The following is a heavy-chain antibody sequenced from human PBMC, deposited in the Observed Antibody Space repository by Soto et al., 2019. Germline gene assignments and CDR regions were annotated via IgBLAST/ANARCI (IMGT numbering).Heavy chain of an antibody. V-gene: IGHV1-69*02. CDR1: GGTFSSYT. J-gene: IGHJ4*02. CDR3: ARGLLVDDYYFDY. CDR2: IIPILGIA. D-gene: IGHD6-6*01. Sequence: QVQLVQSGAEVKKPGSSVKVSCKASGGTFSSYTISWVRQAPGQGLEWMGRIIPILGIANYAQKCQGRVTITADKSTSTADIELSSLRSEDTAVYYCARGLLVDDYYFDYWGQGTLVTVSS.